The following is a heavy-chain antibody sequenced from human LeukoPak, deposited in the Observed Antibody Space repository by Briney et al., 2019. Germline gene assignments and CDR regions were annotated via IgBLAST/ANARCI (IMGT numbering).Heavy chain of an antibody. CDR2: IRNDGSII. CDR3: AKDTPLCYFDY. Sequence: TGGSLRLSCAASGFTFSSYSMNWVRQAPGKGLEWVAFIRNDGSIIYNADSVKGRFTISRDNSKNTLYLQMNSLRADDAAMYYCAKDTPLCYFDYWGQGTLVTVSS. V-gene: IGHV3-30*02. J-gene: IGHJ4*02. CDR1: GFTFSSYS. D-gene: IGHD3-16*01.